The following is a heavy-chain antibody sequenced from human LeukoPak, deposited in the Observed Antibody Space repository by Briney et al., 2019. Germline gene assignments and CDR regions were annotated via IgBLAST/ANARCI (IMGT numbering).Heavy chain of an antibody. D-gene: IGHD5-24*01. CDR3: AKDRDGYNSYYFDY. Sequence: GGSLRLSCAASGFTFSSYGMSWVRQAPGKGLEWVSAISGSGGSTYYADSVKGRFTISRDSSKNTLYLQMNSLRAEDTAVYYCAKDRDGYNSYYFDYWGQGTLVTVSS. V-gene: IGHV3-23*01. CDR1: GFTFSSYG. J-gene: IGHJ4*02. CDR2: ISGSGGST.